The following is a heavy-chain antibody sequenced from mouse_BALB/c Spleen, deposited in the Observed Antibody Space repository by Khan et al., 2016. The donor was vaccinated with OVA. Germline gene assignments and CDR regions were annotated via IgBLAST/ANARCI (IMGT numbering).Heavy chain of an antibody. Sequence: VQLQESGAELAKPGASVKMSCKASGYTFINYWILWVKQRPGQGLEWIGYINPSTAYTEYNQNFKDKATLTADKSSSTAYMQLSSLTSEDSAVYYCARRGLRWDFDYWGQGTTRTVSS. CDR3: ARRGLRWDFDY. CDR1: GYTFINYW. D-gene: IGHD1-1*01. V-gene: IGHV1-7*01. J-gene: IGHJ2*01. CDR2: INPSTAYT.